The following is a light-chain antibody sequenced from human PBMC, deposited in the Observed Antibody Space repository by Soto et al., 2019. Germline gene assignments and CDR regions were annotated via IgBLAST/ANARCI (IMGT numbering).Light chain of an antibody. V-gene: IGLV2-8*01. CDR2: ETT. Sequence: QSALTQPPSASGSPGQSVTISCTGTSSDVGAYNYVSWYQQHAGKAPKLVIYETTMRPSGVPDRFSGSKSGNTASLTVSGLQAEEEADYYCSSFASSNTGVFGGGTKMTVL. CDR3: SSFASSNTGV. J-gene: IGLJ3*02. CDR1: SSDVGAYNY.